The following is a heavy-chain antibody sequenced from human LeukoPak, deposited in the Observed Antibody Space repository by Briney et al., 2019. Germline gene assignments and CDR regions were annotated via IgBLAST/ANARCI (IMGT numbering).Heavy chain of an antibody. CDR2: TNPNSGGT. V-gene: IGHV1-2*02. Sequence: ASVKVSRKASGYTFTGYYMHWVRQAPGQGLEWMGWTNPNSGGTNYAQKFQGRVTMTRDTSVSTAHMELGRLRSDDTAVYYCARARGSGGRDVRGFDYWGQGTLVTVSS. D-gene: IGHD2-15*01. J-gene: IGHJ4*02. CDR3: ARARGSGGRDVRGFDY. CDR1: GYTFTGYY.